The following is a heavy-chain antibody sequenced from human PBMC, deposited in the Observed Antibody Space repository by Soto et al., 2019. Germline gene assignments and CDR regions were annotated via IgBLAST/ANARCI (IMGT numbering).Heavy chain of an antibody. D-gene: IGHD5-12*01. J-gene: IGHJ6*02. CDR3: VSLYVDIVARDYYYYGMDV. V-gene: IGHV1-69*01. Sequence: QVQLVQSGAEVKKPGSSVKVSCKASGGTFSSYAISWVRQAPGQGLEWMGGIIPIFGTANYAQKFQGRVTITADESTSTAYMELSSLRSEDTAVYYCVSLYVDIVARDYYYYGMDVWGQGTTVTVSS. CDR2: IIPIFGTA. CDR1: GGTFSSYA.